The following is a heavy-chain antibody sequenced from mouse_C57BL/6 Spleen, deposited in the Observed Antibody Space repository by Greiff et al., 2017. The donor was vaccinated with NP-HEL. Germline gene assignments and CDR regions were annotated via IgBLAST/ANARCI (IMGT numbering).Heavy chain of an antibody. V-gene: IGHV1-52*01. CDR3: ARAFITTVVATDYYAMDY. J-gene: IGHJ4*01. CDR1: GYTFTSYW. Sequence: VQLKQPGAELVRPGSSVKLSCKASGYTFTSYWMHWVKQRPIQGLEWIGNIDPSDSETHYNQKFKDKATLTVDKSSSTAYMQLSSLTSEDSAVYYCARAFITTVVATDYYAMDYWGQGTSVTVSS. D-gene: IGHD1-1*01. CDR2: IDPSDSET.